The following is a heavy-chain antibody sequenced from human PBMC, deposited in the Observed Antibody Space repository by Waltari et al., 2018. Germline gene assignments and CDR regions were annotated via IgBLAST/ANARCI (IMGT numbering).Heavy chain of an antibody. D-gene: IGHD1-1*01. V-gene: IGHV4-59*01. CDR2: IYYSGST. Sequence: QVQLQESGPGLVKPSETLSITCTVFGGSIRSYYWTWIRQPPGKGLEWVGYIYYSGSTKYNPSLKSRVTISVDTSKNQFSLRLSSVTSADTAVYYCARGDWNAGLGWFDPWGQGTLVTVSS. J-gene: IGHJ5*02. CDR1: GGSIRSYY. CDR3: ARGDWNAGLGWFDP.